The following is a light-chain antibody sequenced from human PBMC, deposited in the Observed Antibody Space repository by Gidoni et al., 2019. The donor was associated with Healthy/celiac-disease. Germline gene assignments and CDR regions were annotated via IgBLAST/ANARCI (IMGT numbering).Light chain of an antibody. J-gene: IGKJ4*01. Sequence: EIVLTQSPATLSLPPGERATLSCRASQSVSSYLAWYQQKPGQAPRLLIYDASNRATGIPARFSGSGSGTDFTLTISSLEPEDFAVYNCQQRSNWLTFGGGTKVEIK. CDR1: QSVSSY. CDR3: QQRSNWLT. V-gene: IGKV3-11*01. CDR2: DAS.